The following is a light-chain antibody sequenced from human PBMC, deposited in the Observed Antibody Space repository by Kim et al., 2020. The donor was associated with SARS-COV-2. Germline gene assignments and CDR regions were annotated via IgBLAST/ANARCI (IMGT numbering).Light chain of an antibody. V-gene: IGLV3-25*03. CDR2: EDT. CDR3: QSSDSSDTFWV. J-gene: IGLJ3*02. CDR1: ALPNQY. Sequence: SYELTQPPSVSVSPGQTARITCSGDALPNQYAYWFQQKPGQAPVPVIYEDTERPSGIPERFSGSTSGTTVTLTISGVQAEDEADYYCQSSDSSDTFWVFGGGTQLTVL.